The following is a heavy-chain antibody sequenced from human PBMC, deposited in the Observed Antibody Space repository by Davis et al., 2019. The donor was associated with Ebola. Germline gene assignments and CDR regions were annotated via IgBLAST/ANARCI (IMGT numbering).Heavy chain of an antibody. CDR2: ITGSGGTT. CDR3: AKEDYRGDFDS. CDR1: GFTFSNYV. Sequence: PGGSLRLSCTASGFTFSNYVITWVRQSPIKGLEWVSSITGSGGTTFYADSVRGRFTLSRVNSKNTVSLHMNSLRAEDTALYYCAKEDYRGDFDSCGQGTLVTVSS. D-gene: IGHD4-23*01. V-gene: IGHV3-23*01. J-gene: IGHJ4*02.